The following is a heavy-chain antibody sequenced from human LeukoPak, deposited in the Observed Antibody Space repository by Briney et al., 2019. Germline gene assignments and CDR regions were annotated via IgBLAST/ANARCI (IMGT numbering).Heavy chain of an antibody. V-gene: IGHV1-2*02. CDR3: ARDSRYCSGGSCFFWFDP. D-gene: IGHD2-15*01. CDR1: GYTLTGYY. Sequence: ASVKVSCEASGYTLTGYYMHWVRQAPGQGLEWMGWINPNSGGTNYAQKFQGRVTMTRDTSISTAYMELSRLRSDDTAVYYCARDSRYCSGGSCFFWFDPWGQGTLVTVSS. CDR2: INPNSGGT. J-gene: IGHJ5*02.